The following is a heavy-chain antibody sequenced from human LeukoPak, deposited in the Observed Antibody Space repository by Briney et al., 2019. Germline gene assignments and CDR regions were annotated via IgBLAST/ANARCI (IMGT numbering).Heavy chain of an antibody. V-gene: IGHV1-2*02. CDR2: INPNSSGT. Sequence: ASVKVSCKASGYTFTGYYIHWVRQAPGQGLEWMGWINPNSSGTNYAQKFQGRVTMTRDTSISTAYMELSRLRSDDTAVYYCARETWIMYYYGSGSYQNAFDIWGQGTMVTVSS. CDR3: ARETWIMYYYGSGSYQNAFDI. D-gene: IGHD3-10*01. J-gene: IGHJ3*02. CDR1: GYTFTGYY.